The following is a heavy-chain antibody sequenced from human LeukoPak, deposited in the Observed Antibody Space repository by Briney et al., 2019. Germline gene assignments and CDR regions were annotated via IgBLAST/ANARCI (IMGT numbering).Heavy chain of an antibody. CDR3: ATGWLRLRGGGY. J-gene: IGHJ4*02. Sequence: ASVKVSCKASGYTFTSYDINWVRQATGQGLEWMGWMNPNSGNTGYAQKFQGRVTMTRNTSISTAYMELSSLRSEDTAVYYCATGWLRLRGGGYWGQGTLVTVSS. V-gene: IGHV1-8*01. CDR2: MNPNSGNT. D-gene: IGHD5-12*01. CDR1: GYTFTSYD.